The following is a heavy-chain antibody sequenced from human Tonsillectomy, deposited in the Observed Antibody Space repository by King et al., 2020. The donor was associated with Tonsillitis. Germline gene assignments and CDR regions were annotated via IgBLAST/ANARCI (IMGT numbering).Heavy chain of an antibody. J-gene: IGHJ4*02. V-gene: IGHV4-59*01. CDR1: GGSISSYY. CDR2: IYYSGST. CDR3: ARVSVTELDY. Sequence: QLQESGPALVKPSETLSLTCTVSGGSISSYYWSWIRQPPGKGLEWIGYIYYSGSTNYNPSLKSRVTISVDTSKNQFSLKLSSVTAADTAVYYCARVSVTELDYWGQGTLVTVSS. D-gene: IGHD4-17*01.